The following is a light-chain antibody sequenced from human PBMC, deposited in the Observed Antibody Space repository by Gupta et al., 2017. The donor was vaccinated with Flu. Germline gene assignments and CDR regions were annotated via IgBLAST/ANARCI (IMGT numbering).Light chain of an antibody. V-gene: IGLV2-8*01. CDR3: SSYAGSKNLL. CDR2: EVS. J-gene: IGLJ2*01. CDR1: SIDVGGYNY. Sequence: QSALTQPPSASGAPGQSVTISCTGTSIDVGGYNYFSWYQPHPDKAPKLMIYEVSKRPAGVPDRFSGSKSGNTASLTGSGLQAEDEADYYCSSYAGSKNLLFGGGTKLTVL.